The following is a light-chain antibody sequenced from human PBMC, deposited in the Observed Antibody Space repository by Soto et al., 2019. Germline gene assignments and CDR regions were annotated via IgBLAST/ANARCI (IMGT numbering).Light chain of an antibody. CDR2: GNT. CDR3: QSYDSSLSGVV. J-gene: IGLJ2*01. Sequence: QSVLTQPPSVSGAPGQRVTISCTGSSSNIGTGYDVNWYQQLPGTAPKLPIYGNTNRPSGVPDRFSGSKSGTSASLAITGLRAEDETDYYCQSYDSSLSGVVFGGGTKLTVL. V-gene: IGLV1-40*01. CDR1: SSNIGTGYD.